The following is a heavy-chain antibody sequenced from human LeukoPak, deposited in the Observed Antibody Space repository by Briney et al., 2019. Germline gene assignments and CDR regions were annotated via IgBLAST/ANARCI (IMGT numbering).Heavy chain of an antibody. Sequence: ASVKVSCKASGYTFTGYYMHWVRQAPGQGLEWMGWINPDSGGTNYAQKFQGWDTMTRDTSISTAYMELSRLRSDDTAVYYCARDYYDSSGYSYYFDYWGQGTLVTVSS. CDR1: GYTFTGYY. D-gene: IGHD3-22*01. CDR2: INPDSGGT. J-gene: IGHJ4*02. V-gene: IGHV1-2*04. CDR3: ARDYYDSSGYSYYFDY.